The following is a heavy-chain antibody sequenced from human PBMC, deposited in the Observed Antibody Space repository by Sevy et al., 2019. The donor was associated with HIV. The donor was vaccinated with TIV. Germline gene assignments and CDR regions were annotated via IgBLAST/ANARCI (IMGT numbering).Heavy chain of an antibody. J-gene: IGHJ5*02. CDR2: IRYDGSNK. CDR3: AKGVVDIVATRTNWFDP. Sequence: GGSLRLSCAASGFTFSSYGMHWVRQAPGKGLEWVAFIRYDGSNKYYADSVKGRFTISRDNSKNTLYLQMNSLSAEDTAVYYCAKGVVDIVATRTNWFDPWGQGTLVTVSS. D-gene: IGHD5-12*01. CDR1: GFTFSSYG. V-gene: IGHV3-30*02.